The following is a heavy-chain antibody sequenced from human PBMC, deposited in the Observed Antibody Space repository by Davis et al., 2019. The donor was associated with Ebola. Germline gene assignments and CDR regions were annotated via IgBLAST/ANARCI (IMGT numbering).Heavy chain of an antibody. CDR1: GFALSGYG. CDR2: ISSNSRDV. V-gene: IGHV3-21*01. J-gene: IGHJ4*02. CDR3: AGFFDY. Sequence: PGGSLRLSCAASGFALSGYGMNWVRQAPGKGLEWVASISSNSRDVYYAASVKGRFTISRDNSKQSLYLQMNGLRAEYTAVYYCAGFFDYSGQGSLVSVSS.